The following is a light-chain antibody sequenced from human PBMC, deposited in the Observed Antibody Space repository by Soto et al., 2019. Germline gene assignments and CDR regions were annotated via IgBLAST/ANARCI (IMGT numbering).Light chain of an antibody. V-gene: IGKV1-5*03. CDR2: KAS. J-gene: IGKJ3*01. CDR1: QSIGDS. Sequence: DIPMTQSPSNLSASVGDRVIITCRASQSIGDSLAWFHQKPGRAPKVLIYKASRLESGVPSRFSGSGSGTEFTLTISSLQPDDFASYYCQQYSTYPFTFGPGTKVDVK. CDR3: QQYSTYPFT.